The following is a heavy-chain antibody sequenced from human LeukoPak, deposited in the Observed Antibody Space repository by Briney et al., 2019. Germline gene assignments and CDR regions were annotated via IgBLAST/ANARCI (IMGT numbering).Heavy chain of an antibody. V-gene: IGHV4-59*01. CDR1: GGSISSYY. CDR3: ARVNYDFWSGYVNWFDP. D-gene: IGHD3-3*01. Sequence: PSETLSLTCTVSGGSISSYYWSWIRQPSGKGLEWIGYIYYSGSTNYNPSLKSRVTISVDTSKNQFSLKLSSVTAADTAVYYCARVNYDFWSGYVNWFDPWGQGTLVTVSS. J-gene: IGHJ5*02. CDR2: IYYSGST.